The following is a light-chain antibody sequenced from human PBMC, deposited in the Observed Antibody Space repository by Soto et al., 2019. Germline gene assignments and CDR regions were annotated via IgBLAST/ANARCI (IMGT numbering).Light chain of an antibody. Sequence: EIVLTQSPGTLSLSPGERATLSCSASQSVSSSYLAWYQQKPGQAPRLLIYGASRRATGIPDRFSGSGSGTDFALTISRLEPEDFAVYYWQQYGSSPRTFGQGTRVEIK. CDR2: GAS. CDR3: QQYGSSPRT. V-gene: IGKV3-20*01. CDR1: QSVSSSY. J-gene: IGKJ1*01.